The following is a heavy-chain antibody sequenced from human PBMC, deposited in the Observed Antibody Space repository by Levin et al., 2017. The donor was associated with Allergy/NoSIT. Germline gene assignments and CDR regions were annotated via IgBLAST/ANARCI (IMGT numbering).Heavy chain of an antibody. V-gene: IGHV4-59*01. CDR2: VYHNGDT. CDR1: HGSMLTYY. CDR3: ATYVRGGNYNYYMDV. D-gene: IGHD3-16*01. J-gene: IGHJ6*03. Sequence: SETLSLTCTVSHGSMLTYYWSWIRQSPGKGLEWIGYVYHNGDTNYNPSLKSRVTMSVDTSKNQFSLKLNSVTPADAAIYYCATYVRGGNYNYYMDVWGKGTTVTVSS.